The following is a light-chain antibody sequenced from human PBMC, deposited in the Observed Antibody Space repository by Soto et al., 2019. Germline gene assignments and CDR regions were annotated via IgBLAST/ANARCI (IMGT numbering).Light chain of an antibody. CDR2: GNS. CDR3: QSYDRSLSGVV. Sequence: QSVLTQPPSVSGAPGQRVTISCTGSSSNIGAGYDVHWYQQLPGTAPKLLIYGNSNRPSGVPDRFSGSKYGTSASLAITGLQAEDEAAYYCQSYDRSLSGVVFGGGTKLTVL. V-gene: IGLV1-40*01. J-gene: IGLJ2*01. CDR1: SSNIGAGYD.